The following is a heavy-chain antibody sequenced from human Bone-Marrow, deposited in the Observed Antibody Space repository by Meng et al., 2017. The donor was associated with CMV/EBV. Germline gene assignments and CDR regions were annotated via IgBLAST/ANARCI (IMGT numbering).Heavy chain of an antibody. CDR2: ISGSGGST. Sequence: GESLKISCAASGFTFSSYWMSWVRQAPGKGLDWVSSISGSGGSTYYADSVKGRFTISRDNSKNTLYLQMNSLRAEDTAVYYCAKYGDGYNCDYWGQGTLVTVSS. CDR3: AKYGDGYNCDY. D-gene: IGHD5-24*01. CDR1: GFTFSSYW. J-gene: IGHJ4*02. V-gene: IGHV3-23*01.